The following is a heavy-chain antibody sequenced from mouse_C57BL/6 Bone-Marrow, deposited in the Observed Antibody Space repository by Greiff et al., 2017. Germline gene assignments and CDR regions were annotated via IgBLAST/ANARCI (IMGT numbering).Heavy chain of an antibody. CDR2: INPGSGGT. V-gene: IGHV1-54*01. J-gene: IGHJ4*01. CDR3: AIITTVVATDAMDY. D-gene: IGHD1-1*01. CDR1: GYAFTNYL. Sequence: QVQLQQSGAELVRPGTSVKVSCKASGYAFTNYLIEWVKQRPGQGLEWIGVINPGSGGTYYNEKFKGKATLTADKSSSTAYMQLSSRTSEDSAVYFCAIITTVVATDAMDYWGQGTSVTVSS.